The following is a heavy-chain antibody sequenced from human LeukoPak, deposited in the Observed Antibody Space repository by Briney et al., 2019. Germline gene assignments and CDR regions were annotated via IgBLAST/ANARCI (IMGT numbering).Heavy chain of an antibody. J-gene: IGHJ1*01. D-gene: IGHD6-6*01. V-gene: IGHV4-4*02. Sequence: SGTLSLTCAVSGGSIKSNNWWSWVRQPPGKGLEWIGEINHSGSTNYNPSLKSRVTISVDTSKNQFSLNLNSVTAADTAVYYCARGGAARLHFQNWGQGTLVTVSS. CDR3: ARGGAARLHFQN. CDR2: INHSGST. CDR1: GGSIKSNNW.